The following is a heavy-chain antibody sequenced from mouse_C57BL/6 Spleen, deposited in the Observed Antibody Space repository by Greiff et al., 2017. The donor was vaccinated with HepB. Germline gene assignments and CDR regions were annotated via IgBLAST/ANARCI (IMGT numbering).Heavy chain of an antibody. CDR2: INPNYGTT. CDR1: GYSFTDYN. D-gene: IGHD2-4*01. CDR3: ARRVGSKYDYDEGFAY. J-gene: IGHJ3*01. V-gene: IGHV1-39*01. Sequence: EVQLVESGPELVKPGASVKISCKASGYSFTDYNMNWVKQSNGKSLEWIGVINPNYGTTSYNQKFKGKATLTVDQSSSTAYMQLNSLTSEDSAVYYCARRVGSKYDYDEGFAYWGQGTLVTVSA.